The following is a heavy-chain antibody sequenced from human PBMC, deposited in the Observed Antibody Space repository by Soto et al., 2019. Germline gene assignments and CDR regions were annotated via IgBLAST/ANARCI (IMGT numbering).Heavy chain of an antibody. D-gene: IGHD6-19*01. V-gene: IGHV1-18*01. CDR2: ISAYNDNT. J-gene: IGHJ4*02. CDR3: ARDHTEWLVHCDY. Sequence: GASVKVSCKASGYTFTSYGISWVRQAPGQGLEWMGWISAYNDNTNYAQKFRGRVTMTTDTSTSTAYMELRSLRSDDTAVYYCARDHTEWLVHCDYWGQGTLVTVSS. CDR1: GYTFTSYG.